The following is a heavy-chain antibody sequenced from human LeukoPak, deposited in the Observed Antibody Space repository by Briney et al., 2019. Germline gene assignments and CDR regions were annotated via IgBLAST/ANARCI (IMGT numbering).Heavy chain of an antibody. CDR3: AREASADIVVVTFDP. Sequence: ASVKVSCKASEYTFTSYYMHWVRQAPGQGLEWMGIINPSGGSTSYAQKFQGRVTMTSDTSTSTVYMELSSLRSEDTAVYYCAREASADIVVVTFDPWGQGTLVTVSS. J-gene: IGHJ5*02. V-gene: IGHV1-46*01. CDR2: INPSGGST. CDR1: EYTFTSYY. D-gene: IGHD2-2*01.